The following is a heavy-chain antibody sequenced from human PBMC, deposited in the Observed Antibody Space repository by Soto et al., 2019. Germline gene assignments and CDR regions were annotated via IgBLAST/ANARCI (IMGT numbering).Heavy chain of an antibody. CDR2: IDPSDSYT. CDR1: GYSFTSYW. CDR3: AGSTTVTNYYYYGMDV. D-gene: IGHD4-17*01. Sequence: GASLKISCQGSGYSFTSYWISWVRQMPGKGLEWMGRIDPSDSYTNYSPSFQGHVTISADKSISTAYLQWSSLKASDTAMYYCAGSTTVTNYYYYGMDVWGQGTTVTVSS. J-gene: IGHJ6*02. V-gene: IGHV5-10-1*01.